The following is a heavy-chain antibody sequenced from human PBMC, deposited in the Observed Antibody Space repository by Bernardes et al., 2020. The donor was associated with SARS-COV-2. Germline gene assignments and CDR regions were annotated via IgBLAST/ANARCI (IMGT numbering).Heavy chain of an antibody. V-gene: IGHV1-24*01. D-gene: IGHD3-16*02. CDR3: ATVFAVWESYRQLDY. J-gene: IGHJ4*02. CDR2: FDPEDGET. Sequence: ASVKVSCKVSGYTLTELSMHWVRQAPGKGLEWMGGFDPEDGETIYAQKFQGRVTMTEDPSTDKAYIELSSLSSEDTAVNYCATVFAVWESYRQLDYWSQENLVNVYS. CDR1: GYTLTELS.